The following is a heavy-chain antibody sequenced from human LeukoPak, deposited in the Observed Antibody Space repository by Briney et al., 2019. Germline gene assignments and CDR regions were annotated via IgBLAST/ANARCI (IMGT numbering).Heavy chain of an antibody. D-gene: IGHD4-17*01. V-gene: IGHV3-21*06. CDR2: ISASGDYI. CDR3: ARGGVYYGDYNGIVY. J-gene: IGHJ4*02. Sequence: GGSLRLSCAASGFTFSTYSMNWVRQAPGKGLEWVSSISASGDYIFDADSVKGRFTISRDNAQNSLYLQMSSLRAEDTAVYYCARGGVYYGDYNGIVYWGQGTLVTVSS. CDR1: GFTFSTYS.